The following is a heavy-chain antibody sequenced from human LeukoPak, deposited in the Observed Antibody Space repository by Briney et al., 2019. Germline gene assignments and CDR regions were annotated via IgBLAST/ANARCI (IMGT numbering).Heavy chain of an antibody. CDR3: ARAGTTYYYDSSGYNNWFDP. J-gene: IGHJ5*02. CDR1: GYTFTSHG. D-gene: IGHD3-22*01. V-gene: IGHV1-18*01. Sequence: ASVKVSCKASGYTFTSHGISWVRQAPGQGLEWMGWISAYNGNTNYAQKFQGRVTMTRDTSISTAYMELSRLRSDDTAVYYCARAGTTYYYDSSGYNNWFDPWGQGTLVTVSS. CDR2: ISAYNGNT.